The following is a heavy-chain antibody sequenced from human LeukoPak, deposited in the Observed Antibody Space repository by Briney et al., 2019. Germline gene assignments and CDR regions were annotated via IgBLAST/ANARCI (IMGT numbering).Heavy chain of an antibody. Sequence: SETLSLTCAVYGGSFSGYYWSWIRQPPGKGLEWIGYIYYSGSTYYNPSLKSRVTISVDTSKNQFSLKLSSVTAADTAVYYCARDFRDGGYMDVWGKGTTVTVSS. CDR3: ARDFRDGGYMDV. CDR1: GGSFSGYY. V-gene: IGHV4-30-4*08. CDR2: IYYSGST. J-gene: IGHJ6*03. D-gene: IGHD4-23*01.